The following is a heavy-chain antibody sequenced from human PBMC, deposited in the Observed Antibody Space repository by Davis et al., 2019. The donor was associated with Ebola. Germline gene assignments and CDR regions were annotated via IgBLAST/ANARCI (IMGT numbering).Heavy chain of an antibody. CDR2: IRYDGSNK. CDR1: GFTFSSYG. D-gene: IGHD3-3*01. CDR3: AKTYYDFWSGRGHYMDV. Sequence: PGGSLRLSCAASGFTFSSYGMHWVRQAPGKGLEWVAFIRYDGSNKYYADSVKGRFTISRDNSKNTLYLQMNSLRAEDTAVYYCAKTYYDFWSGRGHYMDVWGKGTTVTVSS. J-gene: IGHJ6*03. V-gene: IGHV3-30*02.